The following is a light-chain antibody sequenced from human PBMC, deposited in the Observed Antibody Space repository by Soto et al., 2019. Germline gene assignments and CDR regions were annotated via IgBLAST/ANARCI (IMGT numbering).Light chain of an antibody. CDR3: SSYTSNNTVV. CDR1: SSDVGGYNY. J-gene: IGLJ2*01. CDR2: EVR. Sequence: QSALTQPASVSGSPGQSITVSCTGTSSDVGGYNYVSWYQHHPGEAPRLLLFEVRNRPSGVSNRFSGSKSGNTASLTISGLQAEDEADYYCSSYTSNNTVVFGGGTQLTVL. V-gene: IGLV2-14*01.